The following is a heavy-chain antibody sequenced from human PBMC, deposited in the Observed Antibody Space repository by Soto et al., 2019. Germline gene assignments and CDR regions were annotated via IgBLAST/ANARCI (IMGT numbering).Heavy chain of an antibody. V-gene: IGHV1-69*06. J-gene: IGHJ4*02. CDR2: IIPLYGTV. CDR3: ARVRVIRGVIPSHFAL. CDR1: GGTFNSYG. Sequence: QAHLAQSGAEVKKPGSSVTVSCKASGGTFNSYGISWVRQAPGQGLDWMGVIIPLYGTVNYAQKFQGRVSIPPHKPTSTPYRDHNSLRSDDPAVNYCARVRVIRGVIPSHFALWGKGTKVTV. D-gene: IGHD3-16*02.